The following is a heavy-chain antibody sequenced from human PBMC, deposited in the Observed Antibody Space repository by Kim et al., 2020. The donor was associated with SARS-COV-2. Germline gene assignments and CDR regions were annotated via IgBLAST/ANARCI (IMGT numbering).Heavy chain of an antibody. V-gene: IGHV3-48*03. Sequence: VKGRFTIARDNAKSSMSLQMNSRRAEDTAVYYCARSLYCSSTSCFYGMDVWGQGTTVTVSS. J-gene: IGHJ6*02. D-gene: IGHD2-2*01. CDR3: ARSLYCSSTSCFYGMDV.